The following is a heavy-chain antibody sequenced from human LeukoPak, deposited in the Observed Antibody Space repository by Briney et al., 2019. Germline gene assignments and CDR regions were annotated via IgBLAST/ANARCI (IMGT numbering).Heavy chain of an antibody. CDR2: IQYDGTNK. J-gene: IGHJ6*03. CDR3: AKDRDYGDYPSAYYYCMDV. CDR1: GFTFSTYG. Sequence: PGGSLRLSCAASGFTFSTYGIHWVRQAPGKGLEWVAFIQYDGTNKWYANSVKGRFTISRDNSKNMLYLQMNSLRAEDTAVYHCAKDRDYGDYPSAYYYCMDVWGKGTTVTVSS. V-gene: IGHV3-30*02. D-gene: IGHD4-17*01.